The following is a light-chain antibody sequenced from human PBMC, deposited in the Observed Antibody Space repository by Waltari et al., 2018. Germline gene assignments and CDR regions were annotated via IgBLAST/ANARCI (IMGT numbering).Light chain of an antibody. CDR2: AAS. CDR1: QTISIY. J-gene: IGKJ3*01. CDR3: QHSYSTPPFT. V-gene: IGKV1-39*01. Sequence: DIQMTQSPSSLSASVGARVTISCRASQTISIYLKWFQQKPGKAPKLLIYAASSLQSGVPSRFSGSGSGTDFTLTISSLQSEDFATYYCQHSYSTPPFTFGPGTKVDIK.